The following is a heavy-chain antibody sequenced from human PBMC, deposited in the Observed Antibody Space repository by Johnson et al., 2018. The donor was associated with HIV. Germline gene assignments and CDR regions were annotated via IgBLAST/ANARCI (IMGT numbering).Heavy chain of an antibody. D-gene: IGHD1/OR15-1a*01. J-gene: IGHJ3*02. Sequence: VQLVESGGGLVQPGGSLRLSCAASGFTFSSYDMHWVRQATGKGLEWVSAIGTAGYTYYPGSVKGRFTISRENAKNSLHLQMNSLRAEDTAVYYCAKEQPARAFDIWGQGTLVTVSS. CDR1: GFTFSSYD. V-gene: IGHV3-13*01. CDR2: IGTAGYT. CDR3: AKEQPARAFDI.